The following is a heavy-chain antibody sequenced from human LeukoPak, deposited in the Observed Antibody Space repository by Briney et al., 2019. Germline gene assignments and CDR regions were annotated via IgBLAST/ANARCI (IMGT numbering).Heavy chain of an antibody. Sequence: PGGSLRLSCAASGFTFSSYSMNWVRQAPGKGLEWVSSISGSSSYIYYADSVKGRFTISRHNAKNSLYLQMNSLRGEDTAVYYCAELGITMIGGVWGKGTTVTISS. CDR3: AELGITMIGGV. V-gene: IGHV3-21*01. CDR1: GFTFSSYS. D-gene: IGHD3-10*02. CDR2: ISGSSSYI. J-gene: IGHJ6*04.